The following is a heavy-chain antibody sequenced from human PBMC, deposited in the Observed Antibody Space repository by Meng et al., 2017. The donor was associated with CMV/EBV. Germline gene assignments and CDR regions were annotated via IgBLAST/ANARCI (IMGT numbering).Heavy chain of an antibody. V-gene: IGHV3-23*01. J-gene: IGHJ2*01. Sequence: EAMSWVRQAPGKGLEWVSGVSASGVRTFYADSVKGRFTISRDNSKNTVYLQINSLRDEDTAVYYCAKVELFTFCSTTNCCPGHFDLWGRGTLVTVSS. CDR2: VSASGVRT. D-gene: IGHD2-2*01. CDR1: EA. CDR3: AKVELFTFCSTTNCCPGHFDL.